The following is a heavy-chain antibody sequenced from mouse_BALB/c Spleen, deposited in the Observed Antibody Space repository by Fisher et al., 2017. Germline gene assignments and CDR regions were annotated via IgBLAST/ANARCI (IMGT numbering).Heavy chain of an antibody. V-gene: IGHV5-9-3*01. CDR3: ARHYGSRYYYAMDY. Sequence: RFTISRDNAKNTLYLQMSSLRSEDTAMYYCARHYGSRYYYAMDYWGQGTSVTVS. J-gene: IGHJ4*01. D-gene: IGHD1-1*01.